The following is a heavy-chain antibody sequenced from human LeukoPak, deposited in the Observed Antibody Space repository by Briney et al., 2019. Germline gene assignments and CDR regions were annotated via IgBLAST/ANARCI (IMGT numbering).Heavy chain of an antibody. CDR3: ASAIGVYSSGWSWDY. D-gene: IGHD6-19*01. CDR2: ISSNGGTT. CDR1: GFTFSSYV. Sequence: GGSLRLSCAASGFTFSSYVMYWVRQAPGKGLEYVSLISSNGGTTFYANSVKGRFTISRDNSKNTLYLQMGSLRAEVMAVYYCASAIGVYSSGWSWDYWGQGTLVTVSS. J-gene: IGHJ4*02. V-gene: IGHV3-64*01.